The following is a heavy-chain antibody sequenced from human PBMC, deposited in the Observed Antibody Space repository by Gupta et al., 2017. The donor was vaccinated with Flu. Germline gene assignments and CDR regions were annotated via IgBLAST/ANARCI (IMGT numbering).Heavy chain of an antibody. CDR1: CPPFTTMA. V-gene: IGHV3-23*01. CDR3: AKCTTSCYRSKFDF. D-gene: IGHD2-2*01. Sequence: GRLLGFGGGLVRPGGSWGSPCQALCPPFTTMAWAGVRQAPGKGVEWVSAIGGAGSSTLYADSVKGRFTISRDNSKNTLYLQMNSLSAEDTAVYYCAKCTTSCYRSKFDFWGQGTQVTVSS. CDR2: IGGAGSST. J-gene: IGHJ4*02.